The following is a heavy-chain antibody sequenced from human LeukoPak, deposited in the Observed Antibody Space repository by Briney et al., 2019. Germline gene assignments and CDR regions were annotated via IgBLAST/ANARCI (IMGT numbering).Heavy chain of an antibody. CDR1: GFSSSDYF. V-gene: IGHV3-11*01. CDR3: ARSLYSNYYFEY. D-gene: IGHD4-11*01. CDR2: ISTSGNAI. J-gene: IGHJ4*02. Sequence: GGSLRLSCAASGFSSSDYFMNLIRRAPGRGLEWVSYISTSGNAIFYADSVKGRFTISRDKAKNLLYLQMNSLRAEDTAVYYCARSLYSNYYFEYWGQGTLVTVSS.